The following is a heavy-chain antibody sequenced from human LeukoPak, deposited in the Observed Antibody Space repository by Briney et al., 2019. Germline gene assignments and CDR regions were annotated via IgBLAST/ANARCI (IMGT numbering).Heavy chain of an antibody. CDR2: IRYDGSYK. D-gene: IGHD2-21*01. CDR3: AKAPVTSCRGAYCYPFDS. CDR1: GFTFSSYW. Sequence: PGGSLRLSCAASGFTFSSYWMSWVRQAPGKGLEWVAFIRYDGSYKYYADSVRGRFTISRDNSKNTLYLQMNSLRAEDAAVYFCAKAPVTSCRGAYCYPFDSWGQGTLVTVSS. V-gene: IGHV3-30*02. J-gene: IGHJ4*02.